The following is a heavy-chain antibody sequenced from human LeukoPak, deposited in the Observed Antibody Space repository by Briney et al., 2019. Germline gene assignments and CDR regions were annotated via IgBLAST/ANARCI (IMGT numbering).Heavy chain of an antibody. CDR2: ISGSGGST. V-gene: IGHV3-23*01. D-gene: IGHD2-2*01. Sequence: GGSLRLSCAASGFTFSSYAMSWVRQAPGKGLEWVSAISGSGGSTYYADSVKGRFTISRDNSKNTLYLQMNSLRAEDTAVYYCAKDLRYQLPPPVGFEYWGQGTLVTVSS. CDR1: GFTFSSYA. J-gene: IGHJ4*02. CDR3: AKDLRYQLPPPVGFEY.